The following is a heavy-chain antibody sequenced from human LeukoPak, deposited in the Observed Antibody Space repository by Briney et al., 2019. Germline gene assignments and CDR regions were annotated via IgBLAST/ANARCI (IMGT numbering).Heavy chain of an antibody. D-gene: IGHD2-15*01. CDR1: GGSISSGGYY. CDR3: ARASGYCSGGSCSASGDAFDI. V-gene: IGHV4-31*03. Sequence: SETLSLTCTVSGGSISSGGYYWSWIRQHPGKGLEWIGYIHYSGSTYYNPSLKSRVTISVDTSKNQFSLRLSSVTAADTAVYYCARASGYCSGGSCSASGDAFDIWGQGTMVTVSS. CDR2: IHYSGST. J-gene: IGHJ3*02.